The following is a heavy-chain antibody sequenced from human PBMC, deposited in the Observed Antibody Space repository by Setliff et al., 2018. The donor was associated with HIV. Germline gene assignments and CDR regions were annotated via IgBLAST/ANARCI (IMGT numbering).Heavy chain of an antibody. CDR2: ISYDGSNK. V-gene: IGHV3-30*01. D-gene: IGHD7-27*01. J-gene: IGHJ6*03. CDR3: ARGPGVTRNYYYYMDV. CDR1: GFTFSNFA. Sequence: SGGSLRLSCEGSGFTFSNFAMHWVRQAPGKGLEWVSVISYDGSNKNYADSVEGRFTISRDNSENTLYLQMNSLRAEDTAVYFCARGPGVTRNYYYYMDVWGRGTTVTVSS.